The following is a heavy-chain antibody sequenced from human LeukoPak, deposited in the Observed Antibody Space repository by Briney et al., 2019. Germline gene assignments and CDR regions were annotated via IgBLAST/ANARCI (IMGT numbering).Heavy chain of an antibody. CDR1: GFTVSSNY. J-gene: IGHJ4*02. CDR3: ARGRGYRDYDRPLDY. Sequence: GGSLRLSCAASGFTVSSNYMNWVRQAPGKGLEWVSVITSGGNTYYADSVKGRFTTSRDNSKNTLYVQMNSLRAEDTAIYYCARGRGYRDYDRPLDYWGRGTLVTVSS. V-gene: IGHV3-53*01. CDR2: ITSGGNT. D-gene: IGHD5-12*01.